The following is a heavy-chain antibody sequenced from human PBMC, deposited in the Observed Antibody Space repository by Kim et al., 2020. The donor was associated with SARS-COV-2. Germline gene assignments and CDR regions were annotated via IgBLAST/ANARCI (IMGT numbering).Heavy chain of an antibody. CDR1: GFTFSSYA. D-gene: IGHD5-12*01. CDR2: ISYDGSNK. Sequence: GGSLRLSCAASGFTFSSYAMHWVRQAPGKGLERVAVISYDGSNKYYADSVKGRFTISRDNSKNTLYLQMNSLRAEDTAVYYCASPYPLRRDGYNFEDWYFDYWGQGTLVTVSS. CDR3: ASPYPLRRDGYNFEDWYFDY. V-gene: IGHV3-30*04. J-gene: IGHJ4*02.